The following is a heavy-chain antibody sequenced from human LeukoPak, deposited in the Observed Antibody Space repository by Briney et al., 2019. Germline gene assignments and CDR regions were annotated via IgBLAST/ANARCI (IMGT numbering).Heavy chain of an antibody. CDR3: AKDHRTMVRGVFYFDY. CDR1: GFTFSSYG. Sequence: GGSLRLSCAASGFTFSSYGMHWVRQAPGKGLEWVAVISYDGSNKYYADSVKGRFTISRDNSKNTLYLQMNSLRAEDTAVYYCAKDHRTMVRGVFYFDYWGQGTLVTVSS. J-gene: IGHJ4*02. V-gene: IGHV3-30*18. CDR2: ISYDGSNK. D-gene: IGHD3-10*01.